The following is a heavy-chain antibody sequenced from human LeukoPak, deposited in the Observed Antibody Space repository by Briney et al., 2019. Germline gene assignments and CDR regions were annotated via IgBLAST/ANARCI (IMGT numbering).Heavy chain of an antibody. CDR3: AHRHRGVASDI. V-gene: IGHV2-5*01. CDR1: GFSFSSGGGG. J-gene: IGHJ3*02. CDR2: IYENDEK. D-gene: IGHD2-15*01. Sequence: KESGPTLVKPRQTLRLTCTFSGFSFSSGGGGVGWIRQPPGKALEWLGVIYENDEKLYSSSLQNRLTITKDTSRNQVVPTMANMDPVDTATYYCAHRHRGVASDIWGQGTMVTVSS.